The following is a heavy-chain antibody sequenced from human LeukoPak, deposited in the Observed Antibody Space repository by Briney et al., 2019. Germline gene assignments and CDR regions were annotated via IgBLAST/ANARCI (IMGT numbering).Heavy chain of an antibody. CDR2: ISAYNGNT. CDR3: ARGKGKNYYDSSGYYFY. V-gene: IGHV1-18*01. J-gene: IGHJ4*02. CDR1: GYTFTSCG. Sequence: ASVKVSCKASGYTFTSCGISWVRQAPGQGLEWMGWISAYNGNTNYAQKLQGRVTMTTDTSTSTAYMELRSLRSDDTAVYYCARGKGKNYYDSSGYYFYWGQGTLVTVSS. D-gene: IGHD3-22*01.